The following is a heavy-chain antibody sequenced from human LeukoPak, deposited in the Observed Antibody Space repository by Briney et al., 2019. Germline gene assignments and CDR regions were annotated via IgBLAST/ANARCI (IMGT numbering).Heavy chain of an antibody. CDR3: ARSEDF. V-gene: IGHV3-7*04. Sequence: GESLRLSCAASGFTFSSYSMGWVRQAPGKGLEWVANINQDGSEKYYVDSVKGRFTISRDNAKNSLYLQMNSLRAEDTAVYYCARSEDFWGQGTLVTVSS. J-gene: IGHJ4*02. CDR1: GFTFSSYS. CDR2: INQDGSEK.